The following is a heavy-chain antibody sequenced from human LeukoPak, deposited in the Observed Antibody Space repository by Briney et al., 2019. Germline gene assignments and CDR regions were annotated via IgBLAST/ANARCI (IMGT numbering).Heavy chain of an antibody. J-gene: IGHJ3*02. D-gene: IGHD3-22*01. CDR3: ARAPFTYDSSGDSFDI. CDR1: GFIVSSNY. V-gene: IGHV3-66*01. Sequence: GSLRLSCAASGFIVSSNYMSWVRQAPGKGLEWVSVIYSGGSTYYADSVKGRFTVSRDNSKNTLYLQMNSLRAEDTAVYYCARAPFTYDSSGDSFDIWAKGQWSPSL. CDR2: IYSGGST.